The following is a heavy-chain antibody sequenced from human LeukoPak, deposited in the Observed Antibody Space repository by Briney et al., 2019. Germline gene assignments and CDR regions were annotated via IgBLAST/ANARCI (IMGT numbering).Heavy chain of an antibody. CDR3: ARGTAARVY. D-gene: IGHD5-18*01. J-gene: IGHJ4*02. V-gene: IGHV3-74*01. Sequence: PGGSLRLSCAASGFTFSSYSMNWVRQAPGKGLVWVSRINTDGSSTSYADSVKGRFTISRDNAKNTLYLQMNSLRAEDTAVYYCARGTAARVYWGQGTLVTVSS. CDR1: GFTFSSYS. CDR2: INTDGSST.